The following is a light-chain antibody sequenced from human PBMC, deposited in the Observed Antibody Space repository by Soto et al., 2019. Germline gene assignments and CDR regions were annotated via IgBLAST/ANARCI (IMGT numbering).Light chain of an antibody. Sequence: QSVLTQPPSVSGAPGQRVTISCTGSSSNIGAGYDVYWYQQLPGTAPKLLIYGNTNRPSGVPDRFSGSKSGTSASLANTELQAEDEADYYCQSYDNSLSGSRVFGGGTKLTVL. CDR3: QSYDNSLSGSRV. J-gene: IGLJ2*01. CDR1: SSNIGAGYD. CDR2: GNT. V-gene: IGLV1-40*01.